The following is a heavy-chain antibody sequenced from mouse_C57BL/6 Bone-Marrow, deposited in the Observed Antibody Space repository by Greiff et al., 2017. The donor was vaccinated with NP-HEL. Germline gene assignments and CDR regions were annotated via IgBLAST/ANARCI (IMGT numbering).Heavy chain of an antibody. CDR1: GFTFSSYA. V-gene: IGHV5-4*03. D-gene: IGHD1-1*01. J-gene: IGHJ3*01. CDR2: ISDGGSYT. CDR3: APGANCYGSSSAWFAY. Sequence: EVKLMESGGGLVKPGGSLKLSCAASGFTFSSYAMSWVRQTPEKRLEWVATISDGGSYTYYPDNVKGRFTISTDNAKNNLYLQMSHLKSEDTAMYYCAPGANCYGSSSAWFAYWGQGTLVTVSA.